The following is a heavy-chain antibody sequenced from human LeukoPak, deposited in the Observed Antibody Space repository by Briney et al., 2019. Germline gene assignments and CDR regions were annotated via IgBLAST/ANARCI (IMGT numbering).Heavy chain of an antibody. CDR3: ARSIFLSGYYDFWSGYSFDY. D-gene: IGHD3-3*01. Sequence: PGGSLRLSCAASGFTFSSYSMNWVSQAPGKGLEWVSSISSRSSYIYYADSVKGRFTISRDNAKNSLYLQMNSLRAEDTAAYYCARSIFLSGYYDFWSGYSFDYWGQGTLVTVSS. V-gene: IGHV3-21*01. J-gene: IGHJ4*02. CDR2: ISSRSSYI. CDR1: GFTFSSYS.